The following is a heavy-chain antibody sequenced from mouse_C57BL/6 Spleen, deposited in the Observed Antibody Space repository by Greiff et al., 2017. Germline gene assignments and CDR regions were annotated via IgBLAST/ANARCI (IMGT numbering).Heavy chain of an antibody. CDR2: IYPGSGNN. V-gene: IGHV1-76*01. D-gene: IGHD1-1*01. CDR1: GYTFTDYY. Sequence: QVQLKESGAELVRPGASVKLSCKASGYTFTDYYINWVKQRPGQGLEWIARIYPGSGNNYYNETFKGKATLTAEKSSSTAYMQLSSLTSEGSAVYFCARWGSTVVEGGFDYWGQGTTLTVSS. CDR3: ARWGSTVVEGGFDY. J-gene: IGHJ2*01.